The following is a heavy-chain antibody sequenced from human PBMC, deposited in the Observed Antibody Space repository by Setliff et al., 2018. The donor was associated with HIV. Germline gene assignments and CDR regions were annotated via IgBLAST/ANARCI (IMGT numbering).Heavy chain of an antibody. CDR1: DDPISSYY. Sequence: PSETLSLTCYVTDDPISSYYWSWVRQPAGKGLERIGRLYVSGDTNYNPSLKSRVTMSLDTSKKHFSLNLKSVTAADTAVYYCALTGHRLLRGYMDVWGKGTTVTV. CDR3: ALTGHRLLRGYMDV. CDR2: LYVSGDT. J-gene: IGHJ6*03. D-gene: IGHD2-15*01. V-gene: IGHV4-4*07.